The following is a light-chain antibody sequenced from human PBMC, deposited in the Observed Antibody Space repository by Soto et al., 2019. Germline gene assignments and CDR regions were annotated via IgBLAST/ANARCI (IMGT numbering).Light chain of an antibody. CDR3: QQYGSSPPYT. CDR2: GAS. J-gene: IGKJ2*01. CDR1: QTVSSSY. Sequence: EIVLTQSPGILSLSPGERATLSCRASQTVSSSYLAWYQQKPGQAPRLLIYGASNRATGIPDRFSASGSKTDFALTISSLETEDYAVYYCQQYGSSPPYTCGQGTKLEIK. V-gene: IGKV3-20*01.